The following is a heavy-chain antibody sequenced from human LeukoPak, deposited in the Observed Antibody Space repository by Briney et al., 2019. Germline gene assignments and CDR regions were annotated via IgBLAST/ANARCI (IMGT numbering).Heavy chain of an antibody. CDR2: IYYTGST. V-gene: IGHV4-59*01. J-gene: IGHJ4*02. CDR1: GDCLTNYF. Sequence: SETLSLTCTVSGDCLTNYFWIWIRQPPGKGLEWIGSIYYTGSTNYNPSLQSRVTISLDTSKNHFSLNLNSVTAADTAVYYCARGKGDFDSWGQGTLVTVSS. CDR3: ARGKGDFDS. D-gene: IGHD3-16*01.